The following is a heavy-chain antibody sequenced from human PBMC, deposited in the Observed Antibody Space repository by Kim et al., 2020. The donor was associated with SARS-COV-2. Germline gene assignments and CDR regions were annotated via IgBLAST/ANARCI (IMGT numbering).Heavy chain of an antibody. V-gene: IGHV6-1*01. D-gene: IGHD6-19*01. Sequence: YAVSVKSRITINPDTSKNQFSLQLNSVTPEDTAVYYCGHSSGASGDAFDIWGQGTMVTVSS. CDR3: GHSSGASGDAFDI. J-gene: IGHJ3*02.